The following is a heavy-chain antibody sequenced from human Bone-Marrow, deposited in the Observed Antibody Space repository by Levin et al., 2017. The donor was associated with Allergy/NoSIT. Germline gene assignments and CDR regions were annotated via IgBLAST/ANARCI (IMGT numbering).Heavy chain of an antibody. Sequence: GGSLRLSCATSGFTFSNAWMSWVRQAPGKGLEWVGRIYTNAEGGTADYAAPVKGRFTISRDDSKNKVYLQMIRLKTEDTAVYYCSPTPNWNFDSWGQGALVSVSS. CDR2: IYTNAEGGTA. CDR1: GFTFSNAW. V-gene: IGHV3-15*01. CDR3: SPTPNWNFDS. J-gene: IGHJ4*02. D-gene: IGHD1-20*01.